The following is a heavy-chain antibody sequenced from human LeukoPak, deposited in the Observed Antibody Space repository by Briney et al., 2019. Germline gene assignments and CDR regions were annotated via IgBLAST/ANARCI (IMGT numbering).Heavy chain of an antibody. Sequence: PSETLSLTCTVSGGSISSYYWSWIRQPPGKGLEWIGEINHSGSTNYNPSLKSRVTISVDTSKNQFSLKLSSVTAADTAVYYCARQRRYCSSTSCYSDFDYWGQGTLVTVSS. V-gene: IGHV4-34*01. CDR3: ARQRRYCSSTSCYSDFDY. J-gene: IGHJ4*02. CDR1: GGSISSYY. CDR2: INHSGST. D-gene: IGHD2-2*02.